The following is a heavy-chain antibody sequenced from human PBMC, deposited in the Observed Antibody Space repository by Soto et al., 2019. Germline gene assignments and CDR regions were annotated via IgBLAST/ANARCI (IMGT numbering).Heavy chain of an antibody. V-gene: IGHV3-30*03. D-gene: IGHD3-3*01. CDR3: ATDLNPYDFWSGYSADAFDI. J-gene: IGHJ3*02. CDR2: ISYDGSNK. Sequence: QVQLVESGGGVVQPGRSLRLSCAASGFTFSSYGMHWVRQAPGKGLEWVAVISYDGSNKYYADSVKGRFTISRDNSKNTLYLHMNSLRAEDTAVYYCATDLNPYDFWSGYSADAFDIWGQGTMVTVSS. CDR1: GFTFSSYG.